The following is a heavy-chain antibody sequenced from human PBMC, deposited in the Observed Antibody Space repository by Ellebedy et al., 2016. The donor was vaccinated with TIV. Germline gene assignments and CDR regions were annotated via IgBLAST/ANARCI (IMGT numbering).Heavy chain of an antibody. J-gene: IGHJ4*02. CDR3: ARRKGYCSAGSCYTIDY. D-gene: IGHD2-15*01. V-gene: IGHV1-8*01. CDR2: MNPNSGNT. CDR1: GYTFTSYD. Sequence: AASVKVSCKASGYTFTSYDINWVRQATGQVLEWMGWMNPNSGNTVYAQKFQGRVTMTRNTSISTAYMELSSLRSEDTAVYYCARRKGYCSAGSCYTIDYWGQGTLVTVSS.